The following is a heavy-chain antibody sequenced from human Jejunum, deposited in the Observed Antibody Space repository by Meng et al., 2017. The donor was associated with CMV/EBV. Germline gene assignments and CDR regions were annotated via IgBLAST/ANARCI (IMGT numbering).Heavy chain of an antibody. CDR3: AKHTYSNGLDV. V-gene: IGHV3-30*02. CDR1: GFSFRDYP. CDR2: IQFDGSDK. Sequence: CVASGFSFRDYPMHWVRQTPGKGREWLAYIQFDGSDKYYPDSVKGRFASSRDNSKNTLYLQMDSLRPDDSAVYYCAKHTYSNGLDVWGQGTTVTVSS. J-gene: IGHJ6*02. D-gene: IGHD2-15*01.